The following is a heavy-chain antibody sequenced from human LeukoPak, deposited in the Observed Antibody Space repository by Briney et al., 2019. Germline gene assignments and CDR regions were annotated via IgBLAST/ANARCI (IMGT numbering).Heavy chain of an antibody. Sequence: SETLSLTCTVSGGSISSYYWSWIRPPPGKGLEWIAYLSDIGSINYNPSLKSRVTISLDTSKNQFSLKLSSVTAADTAVYYCAGHHPRNTVDFWGQGTLVTVSS. CDR1: GGSISSYY. J-gene: IGHJ4*02. CDR2: LSDIGSI. D-gene: IGHD2-8*02. CDR3: AGHHPRNTVDF. V-gene: IGHV4-59*08.